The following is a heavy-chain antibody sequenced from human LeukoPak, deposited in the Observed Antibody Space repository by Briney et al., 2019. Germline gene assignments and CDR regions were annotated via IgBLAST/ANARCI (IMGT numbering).Heavy chain of an antibody. D-gene: IGHD3-16*01. J-gene: IGHJ4*02. CDR1: GGSISSSSYY. Sequence: PSETLSLTCTVSGGSISSSSYYWGWIRQPPGKGLEWIGSIYYSGSTYYNPSLKSRVTISVDTSKNQFSLRLSSVTAADTAVYYCARAGFDYGIYYWGQGTLVTVSS. V-gene: IGHV4-39*01. CDR3: ARAGFDYGIYY. CDR2: IYYSGST.